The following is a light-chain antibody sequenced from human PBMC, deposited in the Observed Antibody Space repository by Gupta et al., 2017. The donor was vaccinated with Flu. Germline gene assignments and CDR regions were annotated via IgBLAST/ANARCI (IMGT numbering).Light chain of an antibody. V-gene: IGKV3-20*01. CDR3: QQYCNSPLT. CDR2: DGF. J-gene: IGKJ4*01. Sequence: AWYWQKPGQPPRLLMHDGFKRATGVPDRFSGRGSGTEFTLTISRLEPEDFAVYYCQQYCNSPLTFGGGTKVDIK.